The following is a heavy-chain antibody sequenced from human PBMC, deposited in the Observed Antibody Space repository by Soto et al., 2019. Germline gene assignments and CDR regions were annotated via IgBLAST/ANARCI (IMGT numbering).Heavy chain of an antibody. V-gene: IGHV3-33*01. CDR1: GFTFSSYG. D-gene: IGHD2-15*01. CDR3: ARALERYCSGGSCYSPGAFDI. Sequence: GSLRLSCAASGFTFSSYGMHWVRQAPGKGLEWVAVIWYDGSNKYYADSVKGRFTISRDNSKNTLYLQMNSLRAEDTAVYYCARALERYCSGGSCYSPGAFDIWGQGAMVT. CDR2: IWYDGSNK. J-gene: IGHJ3*02.